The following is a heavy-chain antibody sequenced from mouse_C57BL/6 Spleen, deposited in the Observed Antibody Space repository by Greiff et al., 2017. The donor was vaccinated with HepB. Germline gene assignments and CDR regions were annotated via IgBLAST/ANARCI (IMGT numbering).Heavy chain of an antibody. CDR1: GYTFTSYW. D-gene: IGHD1-1*01. J-gene: IGHJ1*03. Sequence: QVQLQQPGAELVKPGASVKLSCKASGYTFTSYWMHWVKQRPGQGLEWIGMIHPNSGSTNYNEKFKSKATLTVDKSSSPAYMQLSSLTSEDSAVYYCARGRIITTDWYFDVWGTGTTVTVSS. CDR3: ARGRIITTDWYFDV. V-gene: IGHV1-64*01. CDR2: IHPNSGST.